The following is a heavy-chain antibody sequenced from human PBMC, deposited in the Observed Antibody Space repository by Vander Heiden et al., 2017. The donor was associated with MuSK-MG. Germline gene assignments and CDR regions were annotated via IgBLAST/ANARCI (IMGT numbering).Heavy chain of an antibody. V-gene: IGHV1-24*01. J-gene: IGHJ3*02. CDR2: FDPEDDET. CDR3: ATTNWKYSRFAFDI. Sequence: QVQLVPSGAEVKKPGASVKVSCKFSGYTLTELSIHLARQAPGKGLEWMGGFDPEDDETIYAQKFQGRVTMTEDTSTDTAYMELSSLRSEDTAVYYCATTNWKYSRFAFDIWGQGTMVTVSS. D-gene: IGHD1-7*01. CDR1: GYTLTELS.